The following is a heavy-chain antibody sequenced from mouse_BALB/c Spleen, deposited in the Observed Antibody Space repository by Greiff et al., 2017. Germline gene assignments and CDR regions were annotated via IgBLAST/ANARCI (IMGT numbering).Heavy chain of an antibody. Sequence: VKLVESGPSLVQPSQSLSITCTVSGFSLTSYGVHWVRQSPGKGLEWLGVIWRGGSTDYNAAFMSRLSITKDNSKSQVFFKMNSLQADDTAIYYCAKNFGTTEGYAMDYWGQGTSVTVSS. CDR1: GFSLTSYG. CDR2: IWRGGST. CDR3: AKNFGTTEGYAMDY. D-gene: IGHD1-1*01. J-gene: IGHJ4*01. V-gene: IGHV2-5-1*01.